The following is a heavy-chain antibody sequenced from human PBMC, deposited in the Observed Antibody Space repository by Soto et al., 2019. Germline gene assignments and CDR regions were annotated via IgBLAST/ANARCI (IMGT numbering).Heavy chain of an antibody. CDR3: ARESEDFTSNFDY. CDR1: GFTFTRYS. CDR2: ISSTTNYI. Sequence: GGSLRLSCAASGFTFTRYSMNWVRQAPGKGLEWVSSISSTTNYIYYADSMKGRFTFSRDNAKNSVYLEMNSLSAEDTVVYYCARESEDFTSNFDYWGQGTLVTVSS. J-gene: IGHJ4*02. V-gene: IGHV3-21*01.